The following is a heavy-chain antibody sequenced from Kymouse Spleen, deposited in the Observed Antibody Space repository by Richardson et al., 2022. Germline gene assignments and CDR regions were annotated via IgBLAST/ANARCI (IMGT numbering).Heavy chain of an antibody. J-gene: IGHJ6*02. CDR3: ARSRDYVWGSRLYYYYGMDV. V-gene: IGHV4-34*01. D-gene: IGHD3-16*02. CDR2: INHSGST. Sequence: QVQLQQWGAGLLKPSETLSLTCAVYGGSFSGYYWSWIRQPPGKGLEWIGEINHSGSTNYNPSLKSRVTISVDTSKNQFSLKLSSVTAADTAVYYCARSRDYVWGSRLYYYYGMDVWGQGTTVTVSS. CDR1: GGSFSGYY.